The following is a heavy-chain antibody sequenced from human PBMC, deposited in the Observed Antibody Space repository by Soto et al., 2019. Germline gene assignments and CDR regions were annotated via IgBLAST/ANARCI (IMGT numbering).Heavy chain of an antibody. J-gene: IGHJ3*02. CDR1: GFTFSSYG. CDR3: AREGRAIAFDI. Sequence: GGSLRLSCAASGFTFSSYGMHWVRQAPGKGLEWVAVIWYDGSNKYYADSVKGRFTISRDNSKNTLYLQMNSLRAEDTAVYYCAREGRAIAFDIWGQGTMVTVSS. V-gene: IGHV3-33*01. D-gene: IGHD2-2*01. CDR2: IWYDGSNK.